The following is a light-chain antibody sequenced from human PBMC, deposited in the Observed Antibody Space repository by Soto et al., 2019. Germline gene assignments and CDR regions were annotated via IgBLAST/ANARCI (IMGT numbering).Light chain of an antibody. CDR1: QSVNHN. J-gene: IGKJ1*01. V-gene: IGKV3-20*01. Sequence: VMTQSPDTLSASPGERVSLSCRASQSVNHNLAWYQQKPGQAPRLLIYGASSRATGIPDRFSGSGSGTEFILTISALEPEDSGIYHCHQHGGTPETFGQGTKVDIK. CDR3: HQHGGTPET. CDR2: GAS.